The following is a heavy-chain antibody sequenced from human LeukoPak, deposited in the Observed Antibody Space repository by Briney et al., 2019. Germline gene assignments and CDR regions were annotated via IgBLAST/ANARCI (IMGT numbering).Heavy chain of an antibody. CDR3: ARDLHGYCSGGSCYSGGWFDP. CDR1: GDSISSSYW. V-gene: IGHV4-4*02. Sequence: SGTLSLTCGVSGDSISSSYWWSWVRQPPGKSLEWIGEVYHSATTNYNPSLKSRVTISVDASKNQFSLKLSSVTAADTAVYYCARDLHGYCSGGSCYSGGWFDPWGQGTLVTVSS. CDR2: VYHSATT. J-gene: IGHJ5*02. D-gene: IGHD2-15*01.